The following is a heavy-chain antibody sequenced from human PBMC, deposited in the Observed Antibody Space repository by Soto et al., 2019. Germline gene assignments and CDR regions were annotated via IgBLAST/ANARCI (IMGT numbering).Heavy chain of an antibody. CDR1: GFTFSSYG. V-gene: IGHV3-30*18. Sequence: GGSLRLSCAASGFTFSSYGMHWVRLAPGKGLEWVAFISYDGNKKYYADSVKGRFTISRDNSKTTLFLQMNSLRAEDAAVYYCAKTLTTVTTSGNFDYWGQGTLVTVSS. D-gene: IGHD4-4*01. J-gene: IGHJ4*02. CDR2: ISYDGNKK. CDR3: AKTLTTVTTSGNFDY.